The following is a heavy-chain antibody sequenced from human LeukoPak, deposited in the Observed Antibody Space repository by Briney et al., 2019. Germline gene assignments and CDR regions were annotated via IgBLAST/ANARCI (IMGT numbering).Heavy chain of an antibody. CDR3: ARPLGLGDRANMVRGGPEDYYYYMDV. D-gene: IGHD3-10*01. Sequence: ASVKVSCKASGYTFTSYAMNWVRQAPGQGLEWMGWINTNTGNPTYAQGFTGRFVFSLDTSVSTAYLQISSLKAEDTAVYYCARPLGLGDRANMVRGGPEDYYYYMDVWGKGTTVTVSS. CDR1: GYTFTSYA. V-gene: IGHV7-4-1*02. J-gene: IGHJ6*03. CDR2: INTNTGNP.